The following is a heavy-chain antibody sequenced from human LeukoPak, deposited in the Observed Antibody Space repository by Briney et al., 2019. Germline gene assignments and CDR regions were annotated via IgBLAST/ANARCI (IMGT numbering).Heavy chain of an antibody. CDR1: GYTFTSYD. D-gene: IGHD1-7*01. CDR3: ARDDRVTGTTFDY. Sequence: GASVKVSCKASGYTFTSYDINWVRQATGQGLEWMGWMNPNSGNTGYAQRFQGGVTMTRNTSISTAYMDLSSLRSEDTAVYYCARDDRVTGTTFDYWGQGTLVTVSS. CDR2: MNPNSGNT. V-gene: IGHV1-8*01. J-gene: IGHJ4*02.